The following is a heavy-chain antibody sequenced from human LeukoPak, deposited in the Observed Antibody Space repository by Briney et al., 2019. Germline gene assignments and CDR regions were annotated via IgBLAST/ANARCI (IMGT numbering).Heavy chain of an antibody. V-gene: IGHV4-61*01. D-gene: IGHD4-23*01. CDR1: GGSISRSSYY. CDR2: IYYSGST. J-gene: IGHJ3*02. Sequence: SETSSLTCTVSGGSISRSSYYWSWIRQPPGKGLEWIGYIYYSGSTNYNPSLKSRVTISVDTSKNQFSLKLSSVTAADTAVYYCACYGGTDAFDIWGQGTMVTVSS. CDR3: ACYGGTDAFDI.